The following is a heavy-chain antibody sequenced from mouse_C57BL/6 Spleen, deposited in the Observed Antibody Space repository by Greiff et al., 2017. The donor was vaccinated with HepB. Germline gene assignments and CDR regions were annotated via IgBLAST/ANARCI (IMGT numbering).Heavy chain of an antibody. D-gene: IGHD2-2*01. Sequence: EVKLMESGGGLVKPGGSLKLSCAASGFTFSSYAMSWVRQTPEKRLEWVATISDGGSYTYYPDNVKGRFTISRDNAKNNLYLQMSHLKSEDTAMYYCARGRGDDPYRYFDYWGQGTTLTVSS. CDR1: GFTFSSYA. CDR2: ISDGGSYT. J-gene: IGHJ2*01. CDR3: ARGRGDDPYRYFDY. V-gene: IGHV5-4*03.